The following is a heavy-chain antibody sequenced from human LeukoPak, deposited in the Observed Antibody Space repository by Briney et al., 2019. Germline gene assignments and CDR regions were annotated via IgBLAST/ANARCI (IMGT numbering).Heavy chain of an antibody. CDR3: ARGRSYAFDI. J-gene: IGHJ3*02. CDR1: GGSISSGGYY. CDR2: IYYSGST. V-gene: IGHV4-31*03. Sequence: SQALSLTCTVSGGSISSGGYYWSWIRQHPGKGLEWIGYIYYSGSTYYNPSLKSRVTISVDTSKNQFSLKLSSVTAADTAVYYCARGRSYAFDIWGQGTMVTVSS.